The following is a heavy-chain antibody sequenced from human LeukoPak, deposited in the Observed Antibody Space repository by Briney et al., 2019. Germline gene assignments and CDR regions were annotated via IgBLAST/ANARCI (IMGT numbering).Heavy chain of an antibody. CDR2: ISGSGSTI. Sequence: PGGSLRLSCAASGFTFSSYEMNWVREAPGKGPGWVSYISGSGSTIYYADSVKCRFTISRDNAKNSLYLQMKSLRAEDTAVYYCAELGITMIGGVWGKGTTVTISS. V-gene: IGHV3-48*03. D-gene: IGHD3-10*02. CDR1: GFTFSSYE. CDR3: AELGITMIGGV. J-gene: IGHJ6*04.